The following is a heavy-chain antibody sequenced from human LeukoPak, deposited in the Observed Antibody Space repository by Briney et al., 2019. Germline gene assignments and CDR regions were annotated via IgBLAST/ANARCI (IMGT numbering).Heavy chain of an antibody. J-gene: IGHJ4*03. CDR1: GASFSRYY. CDR2: IDHRGDT. Sequence: SETLSLTCAVYGASFSRYYWSWIRQSPGKGLEWIAEIDHRGDTNYNPSVKSRVTISVDTSKNQFSLKVRSLSAADTAVYYCARGATISETGYFDFWGQGTLVTVSS. V-gene: IGHV4-34*01. CDR3: ARGATISETGYFDF. D-gene: IGHD5-24*01.